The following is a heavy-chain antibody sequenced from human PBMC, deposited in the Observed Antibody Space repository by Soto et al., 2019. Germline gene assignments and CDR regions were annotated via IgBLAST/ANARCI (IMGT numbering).Heavy chain of an antibody. CDR1: GGSISSSSYY. CDR2: IYYSGST. D-gene: IGHD3-3*01. Sequence: QLLESGPGLVKPSETLSLTCTVSGGSISSSSYYWGWIRQPPGKGLEWIGSIYYSGSTYYNPSLKSRVTISVDTSKNQFSLKLSSVTAADTAVYYCATQEKSITIFGVVIMYFDYWGQGTLVTVSS. V-gene: IGHV4-39*01. J-gene: IGHJ4*02. CDR3: ATQEKSITIFGVVIMYFDY.